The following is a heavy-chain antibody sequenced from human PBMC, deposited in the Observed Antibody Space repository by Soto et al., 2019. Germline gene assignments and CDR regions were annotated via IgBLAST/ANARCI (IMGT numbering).Heavy chain of an antibody. CDR3: AREDEGSGYAGTFHH. CDR1: GFSFSSYV. D-gene: IGHD3-22*01. V-gene: IGHV3-30-3*01. J-gene: IGHJ1*01. CDR2: ISHDGNK. Sequence: ESGGDVVQPGRSLRLSCAASGFSFSSYVFHWVRQAPGKGLEWVALISHDGNKHYADSVKDRFTISRDNSKNNLDLQMNSLRAEDTAVYYCAREDEGSGYAGTFHHWGQGTLVTVSP.